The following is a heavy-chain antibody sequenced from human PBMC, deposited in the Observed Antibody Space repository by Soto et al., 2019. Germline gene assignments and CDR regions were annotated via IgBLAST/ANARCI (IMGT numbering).Heavy chain of an antibody. V-gene: IGHV3-33*01. CDR3: ARDRVLRVYALEVDAFDI. J-gene: IGHJ3*02. Sequence: QVQLVESGGGVVQPGRSLRLSCAASGFTFSSYGMHWVRQAPGKGLEWVAVIWYDGSNKYYADSVKGRFTISRDNSKNTLYLQMSRLRAEDMAVYYWARDRVLRVYALEVDAFDIWGQGTMVTVSS. CDR1: GFTFSSYG. CDR2: IWYDGSNK. D-gene: IGHD2-8*01.